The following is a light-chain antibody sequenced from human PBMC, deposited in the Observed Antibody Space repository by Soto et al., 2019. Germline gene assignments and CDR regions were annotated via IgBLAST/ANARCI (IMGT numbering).Light chain of an antibody. Sequence: DILMTQSPLALTVTPGEPASISCRASQSLLHRNGYNYMDWYLQKPGQSPQLLIYLGSNRASGVPDRFSGSGSGTDFTLKISRVEADDVGVYYCMQALQSPLTFGPGTKVDI. CDR1: QSLLHRNGYNY. CDR3: MQALQSPLT. J-gene: IGKJ3*01. V-gene: IGKV2-28*01. CDR2: LGS.